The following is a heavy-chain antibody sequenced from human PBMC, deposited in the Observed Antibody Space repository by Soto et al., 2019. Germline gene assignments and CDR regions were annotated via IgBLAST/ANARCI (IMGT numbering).Heavy chain of an antibody. CDR2: IYYSGST. CDR3: ARVWGYAFDY. Sequence: SETLSLTCVVSVGSISSYYWSWIRQPPGKGLEWIGYIYYSGSTNYNPSLKSRVTISVDTSKNQFSLKLSSVTAADTAVYYCARVWGYAFDYWGQGTLVTVSS. J-gene: IGHJ4*02. CDR1: VGSISSYY. V-gene: IGHV4-59*01. D-gene: IGHD3-16*01.